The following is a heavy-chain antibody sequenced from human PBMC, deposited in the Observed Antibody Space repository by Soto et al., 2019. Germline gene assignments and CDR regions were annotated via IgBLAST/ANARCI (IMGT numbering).Heavy chain of an antibody. CDR1: GGSFSGYY. CDR3: ARGNNYCSSTSCYRDYYYYYGMEV. CDR2: INHSGST. Sequence: PPETLSLTCAVYGGSFSGYYWSWIRQPPGKGLEWIGEINHSGSTNYNPSLKSRVTISVDTSKNQFSLKLSSVTAADTAVYYCARGNNYCSSTSCYRDYYYYYGMEVWGQGTTVTVSS. J-gene: IGHJ6*02. V-gene: IGHV4-34*01. D-gene: IGHD2-2*02.